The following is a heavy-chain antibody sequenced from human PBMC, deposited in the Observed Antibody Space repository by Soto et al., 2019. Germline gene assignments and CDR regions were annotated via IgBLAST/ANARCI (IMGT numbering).Heavy chain of an antibody. D-gene: IGHD2-2*01. CDR2: ISSSSGYI. J-gene: IGHJ4*02. V-gene: IGHV3-11*03. CDR1: GFTFSDYY. Sequence: GGSLRLSCAASGFTFSDYYMSWIRQAPGKGLEWVSYISSSSGYINYADSVKGRFTISRDNAKNSLYLQMNRLRAGDTAVYYCASAGPGTSSWYVDCCGQGTLVSVSS. CDR3: ASAGPGTSSWYVDC.